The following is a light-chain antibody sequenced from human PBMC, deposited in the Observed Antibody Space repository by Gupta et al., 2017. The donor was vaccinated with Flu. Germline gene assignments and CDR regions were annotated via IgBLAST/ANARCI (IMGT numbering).Light chain of an antibody. J-gene: IGKJ1*01. CDR1: QSISGW. CDR3: QQYNSYSGT. Sequence: DIQMTQSPSTLSASVGDRVTITCRASQSISGWLAWYQQKPGKAPNLLIYKTPSLESGVPSRFSGSGSGTEFTLTISSLQPDDFATYYCQQYNSYSGTFGQGTKVEIK. V-gene: IGKV1-5*03. CDR2: KTP.